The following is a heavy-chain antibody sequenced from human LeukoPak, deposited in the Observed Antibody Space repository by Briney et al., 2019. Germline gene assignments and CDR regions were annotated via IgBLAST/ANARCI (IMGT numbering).Heavy chain of an antibody. J-gene: IGHJ4*02. CDR2: INTDGSDT. CDR1: GFTFNNYW. D-gene: IGHD6-25*01. V-gene: IGHV3-74*01. CDR3: VRGSSGWKGVDY. Sequence: GGPLRLSCAAPGFTFNNYWMHWVRRAPGKGLVWVSVINTDGSDTNNADSVNGRFTISRDNAKNTLYLQMNSLRAEDTAVYYCVRGSSGWKGVDYWGQGTLVNVSS.